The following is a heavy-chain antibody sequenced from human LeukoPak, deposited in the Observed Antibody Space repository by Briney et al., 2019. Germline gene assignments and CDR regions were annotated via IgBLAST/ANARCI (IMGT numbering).Heavy chain of an antibody. CDR2: ISGSAGST. D-gene: IGHD4-17*01. Sequence: GGSLRLSCAASGFTFSSYAMSWVRQAPGKGLEWVSAISGSAGSTYYADSVKGRFTISRDNSKSTLYLQMNGLRAEDTAVYYCAKGHNTVTTAGEYWGQRTLVTVSS. V-gene: IGHV3-23*01. CDR1: GFTFSSYA. J-gene: IGHJ4*02. CDR3: AKGHNTVTTAGEY.